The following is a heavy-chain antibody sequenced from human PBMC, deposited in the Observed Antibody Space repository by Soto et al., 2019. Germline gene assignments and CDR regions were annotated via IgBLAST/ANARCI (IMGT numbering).Heavy chain of an antibody. CDR1: GGSISSGDYY. CDR3: ARDTDSSGYYYAFDY. D-gene: IGHD3-22*01. Sequence: QVQLQESGPGLVKPSQTLSLTCTVSGGSISSGDYYWSWIRQPPGKGLEWIGYIYYSGSTYYNPSLKSRGTISVDTSKNQFSLKLSSVTAADTAVYYCARDTDSSGYYYAFDYWGQGTLVTVSS. V-gene: IGHV4-30-4*01. CDR2: IYYSGST. J-gene: IGHJ4*02.